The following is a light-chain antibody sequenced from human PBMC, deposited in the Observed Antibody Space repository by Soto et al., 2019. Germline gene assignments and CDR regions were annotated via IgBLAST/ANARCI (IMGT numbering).Light chain of an antibody. Sequence: QSVLTQSSSASASLGSSVKLTCTLSSGHSSYIIAWHQQQPGKAPRYLMKLEGSGSYNKGSEVPDRFSGSSSGADRYLTISNLQFEDVADYYCETWDFNTRVFGGGTKLTVL. CDR3: ETWDFNTRV. V-gene: IGLV4-60*02. CDR2: LEGSGSY. CDR1: SGHSSYI. J-gene: IGLJ3*02.